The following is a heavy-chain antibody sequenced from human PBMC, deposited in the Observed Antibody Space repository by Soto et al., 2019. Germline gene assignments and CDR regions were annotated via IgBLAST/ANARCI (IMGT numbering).Heavy chain of an antibody. Sequence: SETLSLTCGVSGYSISSGYYWGWVRQPPGQGLEWIGSINHRGNTYYNPSLKSRVTISVDTSTNQVSLKVTSVTAADTAFYYCARSGDDYGAYIDYWGQGTPVTVSS. V-gene: IGHV4-38-2*01. J-gene: IGHJ4*02. D-gene: IGHD4-17*01. CDR2: INHRGNT. CDR1: GYSISSGYY. CDR3: ARSGDDYGAYIDY.